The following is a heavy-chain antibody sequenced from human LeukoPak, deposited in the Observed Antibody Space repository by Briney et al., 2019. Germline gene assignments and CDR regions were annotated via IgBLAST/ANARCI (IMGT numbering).Heavy chain of an antibody. Sequence: GGSLRLSCAASGFTFSSYAMSWVRQAPGKGLEGVSGISDSGGNTYYADSVRGRLTISRDNSKNTVYLHMNSLRAEDTAVYHCAKDTKWFGGGFDYWGQGALVTVSS. CDR3: AKDTKWFGGGFDY. CDR2: ISDSGGNT. CDR1: GFTFSSYA. D-gene: IGHD3-10*01. V-gene: IGHV3-23*01. J-gene: IGHJ4*02.